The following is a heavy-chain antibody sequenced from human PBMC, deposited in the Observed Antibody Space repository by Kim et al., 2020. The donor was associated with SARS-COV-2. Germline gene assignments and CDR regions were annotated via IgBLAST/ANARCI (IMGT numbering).Heavy chain of an antibody. Sequence: NYAQKLQGRVTITADESTCTAYMEMSSLRSEDTAVYYCARAGATLRGLEYWGQGTLVTVSS. CDR3: ARAGATLRGLEY. V-gene: IGHV1-69*01. J-gene: IGHJ4*02. D-gene: IGHD1-26*01.